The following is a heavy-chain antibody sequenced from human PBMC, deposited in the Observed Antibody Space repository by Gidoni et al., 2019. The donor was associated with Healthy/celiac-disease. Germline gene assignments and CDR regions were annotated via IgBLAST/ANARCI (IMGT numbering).Heavy chain of an antibody. V-gene: IGHV4-38-2*02. CDR3: ARGYDYYDSSGYRNPFDY. CDR2: IYHSGRT. J-gene: IGHJ4*02. Sequence: VQLQGSGPGLVKPSEALSLTCTVAGYSISSGYYWGWSRQPPGKGLEWIGSIYHSGRTYYNPSLKSRVTISVDTSKNQFSLKLSSVTAADTAVYYCARGYDYYDSSGYRNPFDYWGQGTLVTVSS. D-gene: IGHD3-22*01. CDR1: GYSISSGYY.